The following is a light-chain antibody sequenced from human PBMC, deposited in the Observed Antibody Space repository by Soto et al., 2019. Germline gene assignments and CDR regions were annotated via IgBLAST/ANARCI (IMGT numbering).Light chain of an antibody. CDR1: QSVSSY. CDR3: QQYGRSPTT. Sequence: EIVLTQSPATLSLSPCERATLSARASQSVSSYLAWYQQKPGQAPRLLIYDASNRATGIPARFSGSGSGTDFTLTISRLEPEDFAVYYCQQYGRSPTTFGQGTKV. J-gene: IGKJ1*01. CDR2: DAS. V-gene: IGKV3-11*01.